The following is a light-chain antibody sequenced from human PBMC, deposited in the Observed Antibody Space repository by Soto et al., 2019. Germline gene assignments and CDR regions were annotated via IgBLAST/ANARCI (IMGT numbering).Light chain of an antibody. J-gene: IGKJ1*01. CDR1: QTTNKY. Sequence: DIQLTQSPSSLSASLGDRVTITCRASQTTNKYLNWYQQKPGKAPKLLIYAASSLQSGVPSRFSGSGFGTDFTLTISSLQSEDFATYYCQQSYSGPPTFGQGTKVEVK. CDR2: AAS. CDR3: QQSYSGPPT. V-gene: IGKV1-39*01.